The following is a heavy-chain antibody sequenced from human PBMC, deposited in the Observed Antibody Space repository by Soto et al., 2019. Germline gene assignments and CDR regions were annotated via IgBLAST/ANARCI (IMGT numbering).Heavy chain of an antibody. J-gene: IGHJ4*02. CDR2: IYWDDDK. V-gene: IGHV2-5*02. CDR3: AHRVLRTVFGLVTTTAIYFDF. Sequence: ITLNESGPTVVRPTETLTLTCRFSGFSLTTSGVGVGWIRQSPGKAPEWLALIYWDDDKRYSASLKSRLTITKDTSKNQVVLTVSDLDPTDTATYYCAHRVLRTVFGLVTTTAIYFDFWGQGPPVAVSS. CDR1: GFSLTTSGVG. D-gene: IGHD3-3*01.